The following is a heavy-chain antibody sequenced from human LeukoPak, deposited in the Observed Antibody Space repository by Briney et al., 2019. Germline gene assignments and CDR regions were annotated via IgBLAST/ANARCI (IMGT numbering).Heavy chain of an antibody. CDR2: ISGRGDST. D-gene: IGHD4-17*01. CDR1: GFSFSTYS. CDR3: AKDRGVTIDYYYYFMDV. Sequence: GGSLRLSCAASGFSFSTYSMTWVRQAPGKGLEWVSVISGRGDSTYYADSVKGRFSISRDNSKNTVYLQMNSLSAGDTALYYCAKDRGVTIDYYYYFMDVWGKGTTVTVSS. V-gene: IGHV3-23*01. J-gene: IGHJ6*03.